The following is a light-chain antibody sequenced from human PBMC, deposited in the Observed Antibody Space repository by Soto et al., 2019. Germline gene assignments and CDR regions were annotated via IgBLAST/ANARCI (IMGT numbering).Light chain of an antibody. CDR2: DVS. Sequence: QSALTQPRSVSGSPGQSVTISCXXXXXDVGGYNYVSWYQQHPGKAPKLMIYDVSKRPSGVPDRFSGSKSGNTASLTISGLQAEDEADYYCCSYAGSYYVFGTGTKLTVL. CDR1: XXDVGGYNY. V-gene: IGLV2-11*01. CDR3: CSYAGSYYV. J-gene: IGLJ1*01.